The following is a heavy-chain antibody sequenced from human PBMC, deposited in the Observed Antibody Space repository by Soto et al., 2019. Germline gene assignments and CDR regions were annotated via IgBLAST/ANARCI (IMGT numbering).Heavy chain of an antibody. D-gene: IGHD3-16*01. J-gene: IGHJ4*02. V-gene: IGHV1-3*04. Sequence: ASVKVSCKASGYTFTAHAMHWVRQAPGQGLEWMGWINTGKGDTKYSQKFQGRVTITRDTSASTTYMELSSLKSEDTALYYCARNILGGLTDFCGPRSXVTVS. CDR2: INTGKGDT. CDR1: GYTFTAHA. CDR3: ARNILGGLTDF.